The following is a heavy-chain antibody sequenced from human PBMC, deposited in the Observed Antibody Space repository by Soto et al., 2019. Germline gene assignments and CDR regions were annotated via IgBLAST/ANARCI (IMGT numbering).Heavy chain of an antibody. V-gene: IGHV4-39*01. CDR2: IYYSGST. Sequence: PSETLSLTCTVSGGSISSSSYYWGWIRQPPGKGLEWIGSIYYSGSTYYNPSLKSRVTISVDTSKNQFSLKLSSVTAADTAVYFFAIDGVAAAGTHYYYGLDAWGQGTTVTVSS. CDR1: GGSISSSSYY. D-gene: IGHD6-13*01. CDR3: AIDGVAAAGTHYYYGLDA. J-gene: IGHJ6*01.